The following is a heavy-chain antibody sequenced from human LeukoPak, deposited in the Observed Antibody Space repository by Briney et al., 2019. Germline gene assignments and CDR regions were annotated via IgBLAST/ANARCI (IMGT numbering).Heavy chain of an antibody. CDR1: GFSFSINW. V-gene: IGHV3-7*01. CDR2: IKGDGSEK. CDR3: ARADLFSADY. J-gene: IGHJ4*02. D-gene: IGHD3/OR15-3a*01. Sequence: GGSLRLSCAASGFSFSINWMSWVRQAPGKGLEWVANIKGDGSEKYYVDSVKGRFTVSRDNARNSLYLQMNSLRVEDTGIYYCARADLFSADYWGQGTLVTVYS.